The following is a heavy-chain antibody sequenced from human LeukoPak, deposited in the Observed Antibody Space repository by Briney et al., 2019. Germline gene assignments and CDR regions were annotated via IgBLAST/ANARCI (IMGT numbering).Heavy chain of an antibody. CDR2: INPNSGGT. J-gene: IGHJ3*02. Sequence: ASVKVSCKASGYTFTGYYMHWVRQAPGQGLEWMGWINPNSGGTNYAQKFQGRVTMTRDTSISTAYMDLSRLRSDDTAVYYCARGLILSATTGAFDMWGQGTMVTVSS. V-gene: IGHV1-2*02. CDR3: ARGLILSATTGAFDM. CDR1: GYTFTGYY. D-gene: IGHD1-26*01.